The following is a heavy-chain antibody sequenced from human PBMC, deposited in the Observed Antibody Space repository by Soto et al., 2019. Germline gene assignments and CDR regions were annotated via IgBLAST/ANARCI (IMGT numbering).Heavy chain of an antibody. D-gene: IGHD6-19*01. J-gene: IGHJ3*02. Sequence: PGGSLRLSCAASGFTFDDYAMHWVRQAPGKGLEWVSGISWNSGSIGYADSVKGRFTISRDNAKNSLYLQMNSLRAEDTALYYCAKDSSSGWSRSDAFDIWGQGTMVTVSS. V-gene: IGHV3-9*01. CDR1: GFTFDDYA. CDR2: ISWNSGSI. CDR3: AKDSSSGWSRSDAFDI.